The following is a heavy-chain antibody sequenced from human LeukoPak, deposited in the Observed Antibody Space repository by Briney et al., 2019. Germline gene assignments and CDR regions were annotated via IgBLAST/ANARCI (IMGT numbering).Heavy chain of an antibody. J-gene: IGHJ4*02. D-gene: IGHD6-13*01. CDR3: ARGGPAAGRFDY. V-gene: IGHV3-21*01. CDR2: ISSSSSYI. Sequence: GGSLRLSCAASGFTFSSYSMNWVRQAPGKGLEWVSSISSSSSYIYYADSVKGRFTISRDNAKNSLYPQMNSLRAEDTAVYYCARGGPAAGRFDYWGQGTLVTVSS. CDR1: GFTFSSYS.